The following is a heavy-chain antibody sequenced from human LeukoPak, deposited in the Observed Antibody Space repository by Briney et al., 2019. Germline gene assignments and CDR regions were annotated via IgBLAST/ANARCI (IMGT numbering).Heavy chain of an antibody. CDR3: ARDSVSGYNGNWFDP. J-gene: IGHJ5*02. CDR2: INPNSGGT. V-gene: IGHV1-2*02. CDR1: GYTFTGYY. D-gene: IGHD5-12*01. Sequence: ASVKVSFKASGYTFTGYYMHWVRQAPGQGLEWMAWINPNSGGTNYAQKFQGRVTMTRDTSISTACMELSRLTSDDTAVYYCARDSVSGYNGNWFDPWGQGTLVTVSS.